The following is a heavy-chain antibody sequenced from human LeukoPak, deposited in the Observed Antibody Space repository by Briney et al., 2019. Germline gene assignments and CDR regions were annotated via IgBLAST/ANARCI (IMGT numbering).Heavy chain of an antibody. Sequence: PSETLSLTCIVSGGSIGSYYWSWIRQPPGKGLEWIGHIYYSGSTDYNPSLRSRVTISVDTSKNQFSLRLSSVTAADTAVYYCARDRSDGSGYYGYYFDYWGQGTTVTVSS. CDR1: GGSIGSYY. D-gene: IGHD3-22*01. CDR2: IYYSGST. CDR3: ARDRSDGSGYYGYYFDY. V-gene: IGHV4-59*01. J-gene: IGHJ4*03.